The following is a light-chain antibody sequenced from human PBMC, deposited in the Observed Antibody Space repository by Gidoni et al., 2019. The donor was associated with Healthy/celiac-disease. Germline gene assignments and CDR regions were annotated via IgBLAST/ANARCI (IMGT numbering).Light chain of an antibody. J-gene: IGLJ2*01. CDR2: GNS. CDR3: QSYDSSLSGSRV. Sequence: QSVLTQPPSVSGAPGQRVTISCTGSSSHIGAGYDVHWYQQLPGTAPKLPIYGNSNRRSGVPDRFSGSKSGTSASLAITGLQAEDEADYYCQSYDSSLSGSRVFGGGTKLTVL. V-gene: IGLV1-40*01. CDR1: SSHIGAGYD.